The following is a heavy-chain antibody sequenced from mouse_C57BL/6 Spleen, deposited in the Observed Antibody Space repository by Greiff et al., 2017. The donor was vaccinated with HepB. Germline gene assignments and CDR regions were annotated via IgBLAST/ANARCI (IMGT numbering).Heavy chain of an antibody. CDR2: IDPSDSYT. D-gene: IGHD4-1*01. J-gene: IGHJ2*01. V-gene: IGHV1-59*01. CDR1: GYTFTSYW. CDR3: ARPKLGGSRYFDY. Sequence: QVQLQQPGAELVRPGPSVKLSCKASGYTFTSYWMHWVKQRPGQGLEWIGVIDPSDSYTNYNQKFKGKATLTVDTSSSTAYMQLSSLTSEDSAVYYCARPKLGGSRYFDYWGQGTTLTVSS.